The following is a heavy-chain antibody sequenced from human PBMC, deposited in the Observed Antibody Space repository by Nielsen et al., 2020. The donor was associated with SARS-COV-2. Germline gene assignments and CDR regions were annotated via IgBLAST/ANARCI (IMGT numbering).Heavy chain of an antibody. D-gene: IGHD6-19*01. CDR3: ASSGWLDY. CDR2: ITNTADGNTV. J-gene: IGHJ4*02. CDR1: GVTLANYY. Sequence: SLKISCAGSGVTLANYYMSWIRQAPGGGLEWISYITNTADGNTVHYADSVQGRFTISRDNRKNSLYLQMDSLRADDTATYFCASSGWLDYWGPGTPVIVSP. V-gene: IGHV3-11*01.